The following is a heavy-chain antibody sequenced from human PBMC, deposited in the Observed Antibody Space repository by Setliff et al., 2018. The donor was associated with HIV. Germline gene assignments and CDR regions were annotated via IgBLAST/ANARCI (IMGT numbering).Heavy chain of an antibody. V-gene: IGHV4-34*01. CDR1: GGSFSDFY. J-gene: IGHJ3*02. CDR3: ASPRSLLVWYDAFDI. CDR2: INHSGRT. Sequence: SETLSLTCAVYGGSFSDFYWSWIRQSPGKGLEWIGDINHSGRTNNNPSLKSRVAMSVDTSENQFSLTLSSVTAADTAVYYCASPRSLLVWYDAFDIWGQGTMVTVSS. D-gene: IGHD3-16*01.